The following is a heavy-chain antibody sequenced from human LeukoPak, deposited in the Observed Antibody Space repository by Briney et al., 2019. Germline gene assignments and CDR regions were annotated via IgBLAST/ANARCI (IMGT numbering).Heavy chain of an antibody. D-gene: IGHD1-1*01. V-gene: IGHV4-59*08. Sequence: PSETPSLTCTVSGGSISSYYWSWIRQPPGKGLEWIGYIYYSGTTNYNPSLKSRVTISVDTSKNQFSLKLSSVTAADTAVYFCARYWSRFDYWGQGTLDSVSS. J-gene: IGHJ4*02. CDR1: GGSISSYY. CDR2: IYYSGTT. CDR3: ARYWSRFDY.